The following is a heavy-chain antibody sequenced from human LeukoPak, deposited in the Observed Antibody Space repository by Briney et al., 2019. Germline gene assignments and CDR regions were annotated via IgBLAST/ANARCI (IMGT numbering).Heavy chain of an antibody. V-gene: IGHV1-69*05. CDR3: ATDGPNYYMDV. CDR2: IIPMFGAA. J-gene: IGHJ6*03. Sequence: ASVKVSCKASGGTFSKFGVSWVRQAPGEGLEWMGGIIPMFGAANYAQKFQGRVTITTDESTTTAHMELISLTSDDTAVYFCATDGPNYYMDVWGKGTTVTVSS. CDR1: GGTFSKFG.